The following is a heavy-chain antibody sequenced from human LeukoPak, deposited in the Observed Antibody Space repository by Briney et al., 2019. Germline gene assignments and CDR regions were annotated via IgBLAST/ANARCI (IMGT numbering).Heavy chain of an antibody. J-gene: IGHJ3*02. CDR3: ARRGNWNYAIDAFDI. D-gene: IGHD1-7*01. V-gene: IGHV4-38-2*01. Sequence: PSETLSLTCAVSGYSISSGYYWGWIRQPPGKGLECIGSIYHSGSTYYNPSLKSRVTISVDTSKNQFSLKLSSVTAADTAVYYCARRGNWNYAIDAFDIWGQGTMVTVSS. CDR1: GYSISSGYY. CDR2: IYHSGST.